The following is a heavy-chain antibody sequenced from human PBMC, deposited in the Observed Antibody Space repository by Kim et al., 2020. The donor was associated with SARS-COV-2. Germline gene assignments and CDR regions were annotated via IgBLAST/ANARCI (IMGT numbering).Heavy chain of an antibody. J-gene: IGHJ4*02. Sequence: ASVKVSCKASGYTFTSYAFHWVRQAPGQGLEWMGWIDADNGNTKYSQKFQGRVTITRDTSASTAYMELSSLGSEDTAVYYCARNEDYWGQGTLVTVSS. CDR2: IDADNGNT. V-gene: IGHV1-3*01. CDR3: ARNEDY. CDR1: GYTFTSYA.